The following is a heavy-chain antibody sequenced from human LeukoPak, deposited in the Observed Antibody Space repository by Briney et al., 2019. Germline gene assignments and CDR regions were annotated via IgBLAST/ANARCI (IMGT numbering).Heavy chain of an antibody. Sequence: GGSLRLSCAASGFTFSSCSMNWVRQAPGKGLEWTSFIRHDSSDIYYADSVKGRFTISRDNAKNSLYLQMNSLRAEDTAVYYCAREWFGELIWGQGTLVTVSS. V-gene: IGHV3-48*01. CDR3: AREWFGELI. J-gene: IGHJ1*01. CDR2: IRHDSSDI. CDR1: GFTFSSCS. D-gene: IGHD3-10*01.